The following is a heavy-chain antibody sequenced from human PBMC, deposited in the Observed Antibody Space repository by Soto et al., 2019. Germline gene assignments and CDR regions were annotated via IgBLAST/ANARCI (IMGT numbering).Heavy chain of an antibody. CDR3: ARKTAALKGDDYYYNGMDV. V-gene: IGHV1-69*06. D-gene: IGHD6-13*01. CDR1: GGTFSSYA. CDR2: FSPIFGTA. J-gene: IGHJ6*02. Sequence: QVQLVPSGAEVKKPGSSVKVSCKASGGTFSSYAISWVRQAPGQGLEWMGGFSPIFGTANYAQKFQGRVTITADKATSTAYMERSSLISEDKAVYYCARKTAALKGDDYYYNGMDVWGQGTTVTVSS.